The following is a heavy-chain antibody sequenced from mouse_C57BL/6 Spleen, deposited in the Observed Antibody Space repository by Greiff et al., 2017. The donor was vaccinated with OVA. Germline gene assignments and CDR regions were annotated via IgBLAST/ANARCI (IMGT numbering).Heavy chain of an antibody. Sequence: VKLVESDAELVKPGASVKISCKVSGYTFTDYTIHWMKQRPEQGLEWIGYIYPRDGSTKYNEKFKGKATLTADKSSSTAYMQLNSLTSEDSAVYFCARGGASYAMDYWGQGTSVTVSS. CDR2: IYPRDGST. D-gene: IGHD6-1*01. V-gene: IGHV1-78*01. CDR1: GYTFTDYT. CDR3: ARGGASYAMDY. J-gene: IGHJ4*01.